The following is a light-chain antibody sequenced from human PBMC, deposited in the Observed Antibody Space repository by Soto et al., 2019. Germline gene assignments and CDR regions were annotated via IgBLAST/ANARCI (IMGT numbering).Light chain of an antibody. V-gene: IGKV1-39*01. CDR2: GAS. J-gene: IGKJ1*01. CDR1: QNIDMY. CDR3: QHTFNSPPWT. Sequence: DIHMTQSPSSLSASVGDTVTITCRASQNIDMYLNWYQQKPGKAPRVLISGASNLQGGVPSRFSGSGSGTAFTLTISSLQPEDFASYFCQHTFNSPPWTFGQGTKVEVK.